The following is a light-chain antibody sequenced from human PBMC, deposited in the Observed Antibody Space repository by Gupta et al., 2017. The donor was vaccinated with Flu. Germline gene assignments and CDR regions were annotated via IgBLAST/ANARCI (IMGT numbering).Light chain of an antibody. CDR2: DVS. V-gene: IGLV2-11*01. CDR1: SSDVGGYNY. J-gene: IGLJ2*01. Sequence: TSSDVGGYNYFSWYQQHPGKAPKLMIYDVSKRPSGVPDRFSGSKSGNTASLTISGLQAEDEADYYCCSYAGTYTFVFGGGTKLTVL. CDR3: CSYAGTYTFV.